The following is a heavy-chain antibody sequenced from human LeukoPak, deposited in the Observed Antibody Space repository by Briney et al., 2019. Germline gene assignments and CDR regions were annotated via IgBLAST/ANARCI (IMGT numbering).Heavy chain of an antibody. V-gene: IGHV4-59*08. J-gene: IGHJ6*02. Sequence: PSETLSLTCTVSGGSISSYYWNWVRQPPGKGLEWIAYIYYSGSTSYNPSLKSRVTISVDTSKNQFSLKLSSVTAAGTAVYYCARSQSTGWYNGGLDVWGQGTTVTVSS. CDR3: ARSQSTGWYNGGLDV. CDR2: IYYSGST. D-gene: IGHD6-19*01. CDR1: GGSISSYY.